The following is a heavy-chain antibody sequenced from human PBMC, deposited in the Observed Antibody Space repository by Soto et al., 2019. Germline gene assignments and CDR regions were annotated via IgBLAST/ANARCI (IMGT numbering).Heavy chain of an antibody. CDR3: AKVDSSGRIYDY. V-gene: IGHV3-23*01. Sequence: GGSLRLSCAASGFTISSYVMSWVRQAPGKGLEWVSSISSSGGNTYYADSVKGRFTISRDNSKNTLYLQMNSLRAEDTVAYFCAKVDSSGRIYDYWGRGTLVTVSS. D-gene: IGHD3-22*01. J-gene: IGHJ4*02. CDR2: ISSSGGNT. CDR1: GFTISSYV.